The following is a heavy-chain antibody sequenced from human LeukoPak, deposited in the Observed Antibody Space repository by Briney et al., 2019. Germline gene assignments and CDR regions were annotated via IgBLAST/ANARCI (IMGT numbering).Heavy chain of an antibody. V-gene: IGHV1-69*06. J-gene: IGHJ4*02. Sequence: SVKVSCKASGGTFSSYAISWVRQAPRQGLEWMGGIIPIFGTANYAQKFQGRVTITADKSTSTAYMELSSLRSEDTAVYYCASAATSYGSGSYVDYWGQGTLVTVSS. CDR2: IIPIFGTA. CDR3: ASAATSYGSGSYVDY. CDR1: GGTFSSYA. D-gene: IGHD3-10*01.